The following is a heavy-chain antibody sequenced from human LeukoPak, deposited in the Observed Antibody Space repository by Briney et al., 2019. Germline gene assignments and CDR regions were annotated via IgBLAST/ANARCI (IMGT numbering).Heavy chain of an antibody. CDR2: IIPIFGTA. D-gene: IGHD4-11*01. J-gene: IGHJ4*02. Sequence: SVKVSCKASGGTFSSYAISWVRQAPGQGLEWMGRIIPIFGTANYAQKFQGRVTITTDESTSTAYMELSSLRSEDTAVYYCARGRYGSNYGNYWGQGTLVTVSS. CDR3: ARGRYGSNYGNY. CDR1: GGTFSSYA. V-gene: IGHV1-69*05.